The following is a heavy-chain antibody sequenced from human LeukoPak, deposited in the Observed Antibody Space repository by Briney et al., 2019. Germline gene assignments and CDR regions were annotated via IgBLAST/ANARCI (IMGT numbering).Heavy chain of an antibody. J-gene: IGHJ4*02. Sequence: GGYPRLSCAASRFTLRTYEMTWVRQASLKGLVWLSYISSSGSSIYYADSVKGRFTISRDNAKNSLYLQMNSLRAEDTAVYYCSRVQTTVTTLDYWGQGTLVTVSS. D-gene: IGHD4-17*01. CDR2: ISSSGSSI. CDR3: SRVQTTVTTLDY. CDR1: RFTLRTYE. V-gene: IGHV3-48*03.